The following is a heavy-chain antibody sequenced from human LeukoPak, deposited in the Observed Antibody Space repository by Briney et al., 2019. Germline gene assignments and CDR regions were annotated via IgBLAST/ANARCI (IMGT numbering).Heavy chain of an antibody. V-gene: IGHV5-10-1*01. Sequence: GGSPDTPFHGSGCRLNSYWISRARPMPRKGLEWKGRIDASVSYTNYSPSFQAHVTISADKSISTAYLQWSSLKASDTAMYYYARRRIAARPDIGAFDIWGQGTMVTVSS. CDR2: IDASVSYT. D-gene: IGHD6-6*01. CDR3: ARRRIAARPDIGAFDI. CDR1: GCRLNSYW. J-gene: IGHJ3*02.